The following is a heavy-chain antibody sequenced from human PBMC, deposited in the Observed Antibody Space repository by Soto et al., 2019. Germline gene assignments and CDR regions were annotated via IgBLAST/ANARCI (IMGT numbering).Heavy chain of an antibody. CDR2: INPSGGST. V-gene: IGHV1-46*01. Sequence: GASVKVSCKASGYTFTSYYMHWVRQAPGQGLEWMGIINPSGGSTSYAQKFQGRVTMTRDTSTSTVYMELSSLRSEDTAVYYCARDLRFLEWLPLNYYYYYGMDVWGQGTTVTVSS. J-gene: IGHJ6*02. D-gene: IGHD3-3*01. CDR3: ARDLRFLEWLPLNYYYYYGMDV. CDR1: GYTFTSYY.